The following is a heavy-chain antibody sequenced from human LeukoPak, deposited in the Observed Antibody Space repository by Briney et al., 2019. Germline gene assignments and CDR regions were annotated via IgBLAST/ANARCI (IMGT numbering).Heavy chain of an antibody. D-gene: IGHD7-27*01. CDR1: GGSISNYF. CDR2: IYSSGST. V-gene: IGHV4-59*08. Sequence: SAETQSLTCSVSGGSISNYFWTWIRQPPGKGLEWIGYIYSSGSTYYNPSLKSRVTISVDTSKNRFSLKLSTVTAADTAVYYCARRPTGDPKFDYWGQGTLLTVSS. J-gene: IGHJ4*02. CDR3: ARRPTGDPKFDY.